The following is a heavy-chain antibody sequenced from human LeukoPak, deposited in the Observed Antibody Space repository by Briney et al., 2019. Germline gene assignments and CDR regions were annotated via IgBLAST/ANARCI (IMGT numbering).Heavy chain of an antibody. Sequence: PGGSLRLSCAASGFTFSSYAMSWVRQAPGKGLEWVSAISGSGGSTYYADSVKGRFTISRDNSKNTLYLQMNCLRAEDTAVYYCAKSRCSSTSCYSGANWFDPWGQGTLVTVSS. J-gene: IGHJ5*02. D-gene: IGHD2-2*02. V-gene: IGHV3-23*01. CDR2: ISGSGGST. CDR3: AKSRCSSTSCYSGANWFDP. CDR1: GFTFSSYA.